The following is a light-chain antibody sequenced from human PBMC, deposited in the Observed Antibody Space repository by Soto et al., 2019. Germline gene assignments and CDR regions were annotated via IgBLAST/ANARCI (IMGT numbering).Light chain of an antibody. CDR2: GAS. CDR3: QQHGRSGIT. CDR1: QSVSSDY. V-gene: IGKV3-20*01. Sequence: EIVLTQSPATLSLSPGERAALSYRASQSVSSDYLAWYQQKPGQAPRLLIYGASSRATGIPDRFSGSGSGTDFTLTISRLEPEDFAVYYCQQHGRSGITFGQGTRLEIK. J-gene: IGKJ5*01.